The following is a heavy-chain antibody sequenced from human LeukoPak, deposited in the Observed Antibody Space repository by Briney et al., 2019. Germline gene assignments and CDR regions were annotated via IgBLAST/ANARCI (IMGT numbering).Heavy chain of an antibody. J-gene: IGHJ3*02. CDR2: ISGSGGST. V-gene: IGHV3-23*01. D-gene: IGHD3-22*01. Sequence: RAGGSLRLPCAASGFTFSSYAMSWVRQAPGKGLEWVSAISGSGGSTYYADSVKGRFTISRDNSKNTLYLQMNSLRAEDTAVYYCAKERITMIVVVIAPGSDAFDIWGQGTMVTVSS. CDR1: GFTFSSYA. CDR3: AKERITMIVVVIAPGSDAFDI.